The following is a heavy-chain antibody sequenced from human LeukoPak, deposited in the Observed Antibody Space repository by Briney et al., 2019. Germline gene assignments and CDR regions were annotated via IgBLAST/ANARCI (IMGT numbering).Heavy chain of an antibody. Sequence: GGSLRLSCAASGVTFSDYAMSWVRQATGKGQEWVSGIGNSGHSTYYADSVKGRFTISRDNSRNTLYLQMNSLRVEDTALFYCAKDFSSGYLGDGFDIWGQGTMVTVSA. J-gene: IGHJ3*02. V-gene: IGHV3-23*01. CDR3: AKDFSSGYLGDGFDI. D-gene: IGHD3-22*01. CDR2: IGNSGHST. CDR1: GVTFSDYA.